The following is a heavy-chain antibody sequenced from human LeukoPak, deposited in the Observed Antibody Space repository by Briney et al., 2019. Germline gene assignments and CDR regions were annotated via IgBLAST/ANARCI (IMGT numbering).Heavy chain of an antibody. CDR2: IYPNNSNT. V-gene: IGHV5-51*01. CDR3: ARQAPFYIHIPGDDAFDI. CDR1: GYSFTNYW. D-gene: IGHD2-21*01. Sequence: GESLKISCQASGYSFTNYWIGWVRQMPGKGLEWMGVIYPNNSNTKYSPSVQGQVTISVDQSIRTAYLQWSSLKASDTAIYSCARQAPFYIHIPGDDAFDIWGQGTMVTVSS. J-gene: IGHJ3*02.